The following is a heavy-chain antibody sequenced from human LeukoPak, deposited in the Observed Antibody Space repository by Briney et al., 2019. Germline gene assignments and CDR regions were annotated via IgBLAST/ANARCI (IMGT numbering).Heavy chain of an antibody. D-gene: IGHD3-3*01. V-gene: IGHV1-18*04. J-gene: IGHJ6*03. CDR1: GYTFTGYY. CDR2: ISAYNGNT. Sequence: ASVKVSCKASGYTFTGYYMHWVRQAPGQGLEWMGWISAYNGNTHYAQKLQGRVTMTTDTSTSTVYMELRSLRSDDTAVYYCARGAPYDFWSGYSRDYYYYYMDVWGKGTTVTISS. CDR3: ARGAPYDFWSGYSRDYYYYYMDV.